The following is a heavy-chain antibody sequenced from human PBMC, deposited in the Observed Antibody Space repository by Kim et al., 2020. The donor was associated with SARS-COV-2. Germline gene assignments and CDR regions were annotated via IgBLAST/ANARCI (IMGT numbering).Heavy chain of an antibody. Sequence: SETLSLTCTVSGGSISSSDYYWTRIRQPPGKGLEYIGYIYYTGSTYYSPSLNSRFTISVDTSKNQFSLKLSSVTAADTAVYYCARDNRRPRDCGSSSCYVGYGLDVWGQGTTVTVSS. CDR2: IYYTGST. D-gene: IGHD2-2*01. J-gene: IGHJ6*02. V-gene: IGHV4-30-4*08. CDR1: GGSISSSDYY. CDR3: ARDNRRPRDCGSSSCYVGYGLDV.